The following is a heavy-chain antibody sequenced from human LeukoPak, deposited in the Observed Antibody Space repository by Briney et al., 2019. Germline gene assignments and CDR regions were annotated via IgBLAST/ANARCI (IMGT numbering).Heavy chain of an antibody. CDR2: IYYSGST. V-gene: IGHV4-59*01. CDR3: ARTYCSGGTCYGAFDI. D-gene: IGHD2-15*01. J-gene: IGHJ3*02. Sequence: SETLSLTCTVSGGSISTYYWSWIRQPPGRGLEWIAYIYYSGSTNYNPSLKSRATISVDTSKDQFSLKLNSVTAADTAVYYCARTYCSGGTCYGAFDIWGQGTMVTVSS. CDR1: GGSISTYY.